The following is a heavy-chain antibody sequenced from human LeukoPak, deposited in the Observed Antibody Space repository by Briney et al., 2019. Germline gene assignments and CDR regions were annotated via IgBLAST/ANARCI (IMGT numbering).Heavy chain of an antibody. V-gene: IGHV4-34*01. CDR3: ARGASGGGWNDGWFDP. CDR2: INHSGST. Sequence: SETLSLTCAVYGGSFSGYYWSWLRQPPGKGLEWMGEINHSGSTNYNPSLTSRVTISVDTSKNQFFLKLSSVTAADTAVYYCARGASGGGWNDGWFDPWGQGTLVTVSS. D-gene: IGHD1-1*01. J-gene: IGHJ5*02. CDR1: GGSFSGYY.